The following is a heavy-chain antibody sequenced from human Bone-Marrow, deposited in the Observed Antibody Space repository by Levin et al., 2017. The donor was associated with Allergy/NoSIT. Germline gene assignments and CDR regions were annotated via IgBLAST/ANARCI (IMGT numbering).Heavy chain of an antibody. CDR2: ISGSGGST. CDR3: AKTLVGPSYGKGEHGSWRESTDAFDI. J-gene: IGHJ3*02. D-gene: IGHD3-10*01. Sequence: GESLKISCAASGFTFSSYAMSWVRQAPGKGLEWVSAISGSGGSTYYADSVKGRFTISRDNSKNTLYLQMNSLRAEDTAVYYCAKTLVGPSYGKGEHGSWRESTDAFDIWGQGTMVTVSS. CDR1: GFTFSSYA. V-gene: IGHV3-23*01.